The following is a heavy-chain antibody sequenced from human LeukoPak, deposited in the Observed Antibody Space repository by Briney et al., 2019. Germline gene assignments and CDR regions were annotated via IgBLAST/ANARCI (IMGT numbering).Heavy chain of an antibody. Sequence: ASVKVSCKASGYTFTSYYMHWVRQAPGQGLEWMGWINPNSGGTNYAQKFQGRVTMTRDTSISTAYMELSRLRSDDTAVYYCARHYDFWSGYIYYFDYWGQGTLVTVSS. CDR2: INPNSGGT. V-gene: IGHV1-2*02. CDR3: ARHYDFWSGYIYYFDY. J-gene: IGHJ4*02. D-gene: IGHD3-3*01. CDR1: GYTFTSYY.